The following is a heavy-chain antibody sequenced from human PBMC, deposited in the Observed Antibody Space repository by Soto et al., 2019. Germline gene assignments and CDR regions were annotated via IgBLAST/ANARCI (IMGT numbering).Heavy chain of an antibody. J-gene: IGHJ5*02. CDR2: FDPEDGET. D-gene: IGHD3-9*01. CDR1: GYTLTELS. V-gene: IGHV1-24*01. Sequence: GASVKVSCKVSGYTLTELSMHWGRQAPGKGLEWMGGFDPEDGETIYAQKFQGRVTMTEDTSTDTAYMELSSLRSEDTAVYYCGTDPLRYIGAPDTWFAPGGQEPLVTVPS. CDR3: GTDPLRYIGAPDTWFAP.